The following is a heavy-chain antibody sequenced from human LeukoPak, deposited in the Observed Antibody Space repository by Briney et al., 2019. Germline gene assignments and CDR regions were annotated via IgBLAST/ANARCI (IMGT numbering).Heavy chain of an antibody. CDR1: GGSISSSSYY. CDR2: IYYTGST. Sequence: SETLSLTCTVSGGSISSSSYYWGWIRQPPGKGLEWVGTIYYTGSTYYNPSLKSRVTISVDTSKNQCSLKLSSVTAADTAVYYCARRRGWYPVDYWGQGALVTVSS. CDR3: ARRRGWYPVDY. J-gene: IGHJ4*02. D-gene: IGHD6-19*01. V-gene: IGHV4-39*01.